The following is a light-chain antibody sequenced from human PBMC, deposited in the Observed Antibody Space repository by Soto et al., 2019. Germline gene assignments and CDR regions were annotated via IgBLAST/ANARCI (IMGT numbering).Light chain of an antibody. CDR3: SSYTSTNFVI. V-gene: IGLV2-14*03. CDR2: DVS. J-gene: IGLJ2*01. Sequence: QSALTQPASVSGSPGQSITISCTGSSSAIGDYKYVSWYKHHPGKAPKLMIYDVSNRPSGGSNRFSGSKSGNTASLTISGVQAEDEADYYCSSYTSTNFVIFGGGTKLTVL. CDR1: SSAIGDYKY.